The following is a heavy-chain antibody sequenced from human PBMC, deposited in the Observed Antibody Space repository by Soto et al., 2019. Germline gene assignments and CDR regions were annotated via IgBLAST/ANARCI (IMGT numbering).Heavy chain of an antibody. CDR2: ISYDGDNE. J-gene: IGHJ4*02. V-gene: IGHV3-30*18. CDR3: AKDGGPVYCNSPGCSAKHFDY. CDR1: GFTFSNYG. Sequence: QVQLVESGGGVVQPGRSLRLSCAASGFTFSNYGMHWVRQAPGKGLEWVAIISYDGDNEYYADSVRGRFTISRENSKNKLYLQTSSLGHEDTAVYYCAKDGGPVYCNSPGCSAKHFDYWGQGTLVTVSS. D-gene: IGHD2-2*01.